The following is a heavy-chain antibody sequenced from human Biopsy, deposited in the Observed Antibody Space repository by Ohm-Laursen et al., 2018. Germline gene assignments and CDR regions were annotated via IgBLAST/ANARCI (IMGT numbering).Heavy chain of an antibody. J-gene: IGHJ3*02. D-gene: IGHD2/OR15-2a*01. CDR1: GGSLSGYY. CDR3: AKNLAVSSYALDI. CDR2: INYRGFT. V-gene: IGHV4-34*01. Sequence: SETLSLTCAVYGGSLSGYYWNWIRQSPGKGLEWIGEINYRGFTSNNPSLKSRVTISVDTSKNQFSLKLGSVTAADTAVYYCAKNLAVSSYALDIWGQGTMVTVSS.